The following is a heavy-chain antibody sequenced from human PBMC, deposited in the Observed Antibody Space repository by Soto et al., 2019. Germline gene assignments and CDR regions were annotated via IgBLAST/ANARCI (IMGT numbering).Heavy chain of an antibody. D-gene: IGHD3-10*01. CDR2: IYYSGST. CDR3: ACSMVRGVIDYFDY. V-gene: IGHV4-31*03. CDR1: GGSISSGGYY. Sequence: QVQLQESGPGLVKPSQTLSLTCTVSGGSISSGGYYWSWIRQHPGKGLEWIGYIYYSGSTYYNPSLKSRVSISVDTSKNQFSLKLSSVTAADTAVYYCACSMVRGVIDYFDYWGQGTLVTVSS. J-gene: IGHJ4*02.